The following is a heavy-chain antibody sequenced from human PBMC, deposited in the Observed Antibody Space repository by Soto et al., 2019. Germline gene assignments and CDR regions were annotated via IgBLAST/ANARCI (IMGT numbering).Heavy chain of an antibody. Sequence: QVQLVQSGAEVKKPGSSVKVSSKASGGTLSSYTISWERQAPGQGIEWMGRIIPILGIANYAQKFQGRVTITADKSTSTAYMELSSLRSEDTAVYYCASIWGSGYDYRFDYWGQGTLVTVSS. CDR1: GGTLSSYT. J-gene: IGHJ4*02. D-gene: IGHD5-12*01. V-gene: IGHV1-69*02. CDR2: IIPILGIA. CDR3: ASIWGSGYDYRFDY.